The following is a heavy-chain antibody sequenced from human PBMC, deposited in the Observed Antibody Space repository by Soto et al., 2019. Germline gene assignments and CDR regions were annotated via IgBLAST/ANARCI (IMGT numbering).Heavy chain of an antibody. Sequence: SETLSLTCTVSGGSVSSGSYYWSWIRQPPGKGLEWIGYIYYSGSTNYNPSLKSRVTISVDTSKNQFSLKLSSVTAADTAVYYCARDRVLLWFGDPSSGYYYYGMDVWGQGTTVT. J-gene: IGHJ6*02. CDR2: IYYSGST. V-gene: IGHV4-61*01. CDR1: GGSVSSGSYY. D-gene: IGHD3-10*01. CDR3: ARDRVLLWFGDPSSGYYYYGMDV.